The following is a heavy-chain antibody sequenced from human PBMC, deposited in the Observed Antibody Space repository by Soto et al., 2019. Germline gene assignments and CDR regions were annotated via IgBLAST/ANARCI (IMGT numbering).Heavy chain of an antibody. D-gene: IGHD5-18*01. Sequence: RASVKVSCKASGYTFTGYYMHWVRQAPGQGLEWMGWINPNSGGTNYAQKFQGRVTMTRDTSISTAYMELSRLRSDDTAVYYCARETAMVVYYYYYYGMDVWGQGTAVTVSS. J-gene: IGHJ6*02. CDR1: GYTFTGYY. V-gene: IGHV1-2*02. CDR3: ARETAMVVYYYYYYGMDV. CDR2: INPNSGGT.